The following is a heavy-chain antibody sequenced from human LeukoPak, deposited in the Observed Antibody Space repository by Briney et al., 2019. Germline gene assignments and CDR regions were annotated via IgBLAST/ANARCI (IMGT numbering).Heavy chain of an antibody. D-gene: IGHD1-26*01. CDR1: GGSISSSSYY. J-gene: IGHJ4*02. CDR3: ARCRYIGSHAPFDY. CDR2: IYYSGST. V-gene: IGHV4-39*01. Sequence: PSETLSLTCTVSGGSISSSSYYWGWIRQPPGKGLEWIGTIYYSGSTYYNPSLKSRVTISVDTSKNQFSLNLSCVPAADAAVYYCARCRYIGSHAPFDYWGQGTLVTVSS.